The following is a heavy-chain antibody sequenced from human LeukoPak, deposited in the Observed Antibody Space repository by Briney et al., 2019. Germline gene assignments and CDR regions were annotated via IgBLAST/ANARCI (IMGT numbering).Heavy chain of an antibody. D-gene: IGHD1-26*01. Sequence: SETLSLTCAVYGGSFGGYYWSWIRQPPGKGLEWIGEINDSGSSNYIPSLKSRVTISVDRSKNQFSLKLSSVTAADTAVYYCARDSSRTYFDYWGQGTLVTVSS. V-gene: IGHV4-34*01. CDR3: ARDSSRTYFDY. CDR1: GGSFGGYY. CDR2: INDSGSS. J-gene: IGHJ4*02.